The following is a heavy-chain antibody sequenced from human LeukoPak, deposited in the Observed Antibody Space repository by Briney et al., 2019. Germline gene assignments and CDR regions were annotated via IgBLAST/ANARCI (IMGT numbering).Heavy chain of an antibody. V-gene: IGHV4-4*07. J-gene: IGHJ6*02. CDR3: ARVGGELPDRLYYYAVDV. Sequence: KSSETLSLTCTVSGGSISSSYWSWIRQHAGKGLEWIGHIYPSGTTNYNPSLKSRVIMSADTSKNQFSLRLSSVTAAETAIYYCARVGGELPDRLYYYAVDVWGQGTTVSVSS. CDR2: IYPSGTT. D-gene: IGHD1-26*01. CDR1: GGSISSSY.